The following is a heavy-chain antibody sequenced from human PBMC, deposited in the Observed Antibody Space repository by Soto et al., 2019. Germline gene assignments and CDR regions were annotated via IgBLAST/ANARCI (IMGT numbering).Heavy chain of an antibody. CDR1: GFTFTRDA. CDR3: AKEGSGWSLEY. CDR2: ISGSGSFS. D-gene: IGHD6-19*01. V-gene: IGHV3-23*01. J-gene: IGHJ4*02. Sequence: ESGGGLVQPGMSLRLSCAASGFTFTRDAMSWVRQAPGTGLEWVSTISGSGSFSYSADSVKGRFTISRDSSKSTLYLQMNSLRAEDTAVYYCAKEGSGWSLEYWGQGTLVTVSS.